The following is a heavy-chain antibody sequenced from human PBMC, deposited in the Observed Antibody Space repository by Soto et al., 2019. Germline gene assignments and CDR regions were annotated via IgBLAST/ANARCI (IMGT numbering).Heavy chain of an antibody. V-gene: IGHV4-59*01. CDR3: AREGNLGRWLQPLDF. J-gene: IGHJ4*02. D-gene: IGHD5-18*01. Sequence: SETLSLTCTVSGDSISAYPWSWVRQPPGKGLEWIGNIHYNGNTKYSPSLKSRVTMSVDTSKNHFSLRLISVTAADTAIYFCAREGNLGRWLQPLDFWGQGTLVTVS. CDR2: IHYNGNT. CDR1: GDSISAYP.